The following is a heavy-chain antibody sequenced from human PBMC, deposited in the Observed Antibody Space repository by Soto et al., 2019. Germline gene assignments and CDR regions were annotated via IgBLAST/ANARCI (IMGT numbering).Heavy chain of an antibody. CDR2: IHYTGTT. CDR1: GGSISSGGSS. J-gene: IGHJ6*02. CDR3: ARLSLPDYSGSETNYYAMDV. D-gene: IGHD3-10*01. V-gene: IGHV4-31*03. Sequence: QVQLQESGPGLVNPSQTLSLTCTVSGGSISSGGSSWSWIRQHPGRGLEWIGYIHYTGTTYYKPSLKSRVSLSVDTSTNQVSLKLSSVTAADTAVYYCARLSLPDYSGSETNYYAMDVWGQGATVTVSS.